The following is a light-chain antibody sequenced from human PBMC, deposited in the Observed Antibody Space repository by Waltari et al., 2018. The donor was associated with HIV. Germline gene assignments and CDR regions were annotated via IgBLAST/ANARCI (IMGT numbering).Light chain of an antibody. Sequence: DIVMTQSPDSLAVSLGERATINCKSSQSVLYSSNNKNYLAWYQQKPGQPPKLVIYWASTRESGVPDRFSGSGSGTDFTLTISILQAEDVAVYYCQQYYSTPPTFGQGTKVEIK. J-gene: IGKJ1*01. CDR1: QSVLYSSNNKNY. V-gene: IGKV4-1*01. CDR3: QQYYSTPPT. CDR2: WAS.